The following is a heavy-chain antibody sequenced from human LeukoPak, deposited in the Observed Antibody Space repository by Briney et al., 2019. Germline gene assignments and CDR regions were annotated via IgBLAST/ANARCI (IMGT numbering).Heavy chain of an antibody. J-gene: IGHJ5*02. CDR2: IYTSGST. CDR1: GGSISSGSYY. CDR3: ARTSPKGFDP. Sequence: PSQTLSLTCTVSGGSISSGSYYWSWIRQPAGKGLEWIGRIYTSGSTNYNPSLKSRVTISVDTSKNQFSLKLSSVTAADTAVYYCARTSPKGFDPWGQGTLVIVSS. V-gene: IGHV4-61*02.